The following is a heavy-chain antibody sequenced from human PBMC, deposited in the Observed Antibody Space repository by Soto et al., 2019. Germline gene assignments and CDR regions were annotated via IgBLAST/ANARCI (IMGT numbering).Heavy chain of an antibody. V-gene: IGHV3-48*02. CDR3: ARDLWSGYYSGYYYYYYGMDV. CDR1: GFTFSSYS. Sequence: QTGGSLRLSCAASGFTFSSYSMNWVRQAPGKGLEWVSYISSSSSTIYYADSVKGRFTISRDNAKNSLYLQMNSLRDEDTAVYYCARDLWSGYYSGYYYYYYGMDVWGQGTTVTVSS. J-gene: IGHJ6*02. CDR2: ISSSSSTI. D-gene: IGHD3-3*01.